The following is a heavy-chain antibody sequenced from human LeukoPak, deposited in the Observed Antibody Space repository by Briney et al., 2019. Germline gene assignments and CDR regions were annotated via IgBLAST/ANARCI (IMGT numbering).Heavy chain of an antibody. CDR1: GFTFSSYS. CDR2: ISSSSSTI. CDR3: ARDPARGYSYGALY. J-gene: IGHJ4*02. Sequence: GGSLRLSCAASGFTFSSYSMNWVRQAPGKGLDWVSYISSSSSTIYYADSVKGRFTISRDNAKNSLYLQMNSLRAEDTAVYYCARDPARGYSYGALYWGQGTLVTVSS. V-gene: IGHV3-48*01. D-gene: IGHD5-18*01.